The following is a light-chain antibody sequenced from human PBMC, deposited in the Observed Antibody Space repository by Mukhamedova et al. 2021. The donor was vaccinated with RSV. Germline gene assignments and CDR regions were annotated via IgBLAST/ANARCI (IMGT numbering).Light chain of an antibody. V-gene: IGLV2-23*02. Sequence: SNDVGGYNYVSWFQQHPGKAPKVMIYDVSKRPSGVSNRFSGPKSGNTASLTISGLQAEDEADYYCCSYARGTTYVFGTGTQVTVL. CDR3: CSYARGTTYV. CDR2: DVS. J-gene: IGLJ1*01. CDR1: SNDVGGYNY.